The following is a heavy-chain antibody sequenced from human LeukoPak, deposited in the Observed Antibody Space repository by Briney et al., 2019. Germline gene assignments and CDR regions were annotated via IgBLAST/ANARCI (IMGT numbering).Heavy chain of an antibody. J-gene: IGHJ4*02. Sequence: GGSLRLSCAASGFTVSSNYLNWVRQAPGKGLEWVSVISGSGGRTYYADSVKGRFTISRDNSKNTLYLEVISLTAEDTAVYYCAKDDAWLRFGEWSQGTLVTVSS. CDR1: GFTVSSNY. D-gene: IGHD3-10*01. CDR3: AKDDAWLRFGE. V-gene: IGHV3-23*01. CDR2: ISGSGGRT.